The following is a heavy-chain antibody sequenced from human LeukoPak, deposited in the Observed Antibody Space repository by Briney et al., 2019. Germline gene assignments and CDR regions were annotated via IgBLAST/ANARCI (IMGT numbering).Heavy chain of an antibody. J-gene: IGHJ6*02. D-gene: IGHD5-24*01. V-gene: IGHV3-30*18. CDR1: GFTFSSYG. CDR2: ISYDGSNK. Sequence: GGSLRLSCAASGFTFSSYGMHWVRQAPGKGLEWVAVISYDGSNKYYADSVKGRFTISRDNSKNTLYLQMNSLRAEDTAVYYCAKGGLEMATITPGDYYYGMHVWGQGTTVTVSS. CDR3: AKGGLEMATITPGDYYYGMHV.